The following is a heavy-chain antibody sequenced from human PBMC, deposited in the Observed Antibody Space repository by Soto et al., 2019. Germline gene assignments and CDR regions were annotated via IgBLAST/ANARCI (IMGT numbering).Heavy chain of an antibody. J-gene: IGHJ6*02. V-gene: IGHV4-39*01. CDR2: IYYSGST. CDR1: GGSISSSSYY. D-gene: IGHD3-9*01. Sequence: PSETLSLTCIVSGGSISSSSYYWGWIRQPPGKGLEWIGSIYYSGSTYYNPSLKSRVTISVDTSKNQFSLKLSSVTAADTAVYYCARQAYDILTGYYPYYYYYGMDVWGQGTTVTVSS. CDR3: ARQAYDILTGYYPYYYYYGMDV.